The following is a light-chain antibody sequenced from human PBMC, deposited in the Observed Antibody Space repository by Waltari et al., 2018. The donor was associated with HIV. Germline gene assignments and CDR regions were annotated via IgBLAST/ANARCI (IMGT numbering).Light chain of an antibody. CDR1: SSDVGMYNL. V-gene: IGLV2-23*02. CDR3: CSYAGSSTSLYV. J-gene: IGLJ1*01. CDR2: EVS. Sequence: QPALTQPASVSGSPGQSITISCTGTSSDVGMYNLVSWYQQHPGKAPKLMIYEVSKRPSGVSNRFSGSKSGNTASLTISGLQAEDEADYYCCSYAGSSTSLYVFGTGTKVTVL.